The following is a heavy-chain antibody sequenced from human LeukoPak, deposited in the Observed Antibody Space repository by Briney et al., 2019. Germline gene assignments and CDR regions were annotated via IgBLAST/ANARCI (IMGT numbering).Heavy chain of an antibody. CDR1: GFTFSSYA. Sequence: GGSLRLSCAASGFTFSSYAATWVRQAPGMGLEWVSAISGSGGSTYYADSVKGRFTISRDNSKNTLYLQMNSLRAEDTAVYYCAKDLLSATVTPGYWGQGTLVTVSS. CDR2: ISGSGGST. D-gene: IGHD4-11*01. CDR3: AKDLLSATVTPGY. J-gene: IGHJ4*02. V-gene: IGHV3-23*01.